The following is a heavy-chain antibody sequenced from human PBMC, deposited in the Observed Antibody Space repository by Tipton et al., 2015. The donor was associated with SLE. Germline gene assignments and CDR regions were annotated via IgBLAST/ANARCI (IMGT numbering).Heavy chain of an antibody. CDR2: IYHSGST. J-gene: IGHJ6*03. CDR3: ARADYYYMDV. V-gene: IGHV4-30-2*01. Sequence: WSWIRQPPGKGLEWIGYIYHSGSTYYNPSLKSRVTISVDRSKNQFSLKLSSVTAADTAVYYCARADYYYMDVWGKGTTVTVSS.